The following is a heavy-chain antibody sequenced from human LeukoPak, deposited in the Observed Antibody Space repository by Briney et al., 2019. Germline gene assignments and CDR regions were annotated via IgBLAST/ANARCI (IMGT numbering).Heavy chain of an antibody. D-gene: IGHD6-19*01. Sequence: EASVKVSCKASGGTFSSYAISWVRQAPGQGLEWMGGIIPIFGTANYAQKFQGRVTITADESTSTAYMELCSLRSEDTAVYYCAREEGIAVAAHCTPHCYYYYGMDVWGQGTTVTVSS. V-gene: IGHV1-69*13. CDR2: IIPIFGTA. J-gene: IGHJ6*02. CDR3: AREEGIAVAAHCTPHCYYYYGMDV. CDR1: GGTFSSYA.